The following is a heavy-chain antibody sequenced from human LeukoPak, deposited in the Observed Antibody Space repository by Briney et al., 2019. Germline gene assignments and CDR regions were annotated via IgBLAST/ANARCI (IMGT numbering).Heavy chain of an antibody. Sequence: SETLSLTCTVSGVSISSYYWSWIRQPAGKGLEWIGRIHTSGSTNYNPSLKSRVTISVDTSKNQISLKLSSVTAADTAVYYCARGGPGSSWYYYYYYMDVRGKGTTVTVSS. J-gene: IGHJ6*03. D-gene: IGHD6-13*01. CDR2: IHTSGST. CDR1: GVSISSYY. V-gene: IGHV4-4*07. CDR3: ARGGPGSSWYYYYYYMDV.